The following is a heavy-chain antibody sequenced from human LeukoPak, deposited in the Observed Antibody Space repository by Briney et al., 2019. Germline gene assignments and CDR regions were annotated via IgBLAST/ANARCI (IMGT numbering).Heavy chain of an antibody. D-gene: IGHD6-19*01. J-gene: IGHJ4*02. V-gene: IGHV4-59*08. CDR2: IYYSGST. CDR3: ARALYSSGWDYYFDY. Sequence: KASETLSLTCTVSGGSISSYYWSWIRQPPGKGLEWIGYIYYSGSTNYNPSLKSRVTISVDTSKNQFSLKLSSVTAADTAVYYCARALYSSGWDYYFDYWGQGTLVTVSS. CDR1: GGSISSYY.